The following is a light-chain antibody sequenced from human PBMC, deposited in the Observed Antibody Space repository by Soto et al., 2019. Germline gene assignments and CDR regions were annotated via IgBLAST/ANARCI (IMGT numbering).Light chain of an antibody. Sequence: DIVMTQSPDSLAVSLGERATINCKSSQSLLANCNNKNCLAWYQHKPGQPPKMLILWASTRESGVPDRFSGSGSGTDFTLTISSLQAEDAAVYYRQHYFSPPFPFGQGTKLEIK. CDR3: QHYFSPPFP. J-gene: IGKJ2*01. CDR2: WAS. CDR1: QSLLANCNNKNC. V-gene: IGKV4-1*01.